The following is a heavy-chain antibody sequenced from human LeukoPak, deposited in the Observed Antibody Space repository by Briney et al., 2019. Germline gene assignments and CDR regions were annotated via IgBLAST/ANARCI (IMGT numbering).Heavy chain of an antibody. CDR3: AKDGVVPAADAYYYYYGMDV. V-gene: IGHV3-23*01. D-gene: IGHD2-2*01. CDR2: ISWSGGST. J-gene: IGHJ6*02. CDR1: GFTYSSYA. Sequence: GGSLTLSCAASGFTYSSYAMSWVRQAPGKGLEWVSDISWSGGSTYYADSVKGRFTISRDNSKNTLYLQMNSQRAEDTAVYYCAKDGVVPAADAYYYYYGMDVWGQGTTVTVSS.